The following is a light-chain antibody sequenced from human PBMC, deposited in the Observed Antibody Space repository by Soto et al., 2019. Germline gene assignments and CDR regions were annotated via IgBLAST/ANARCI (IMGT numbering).Light chain of an antibody. J-gene: IGKJ1*01. CDR3: QQYNIYSWT. CDR1: QSITRH. V-gene: IGKV1-5*01. CDR2: DAS. Sequence: DIQMPQSPYSLSASVVDRVTITCRASQSITRHLNWYQQKPGKAPKLLIYDASSLESGVPSRFSGSGSGTEFTLTISSLQPDDFATYYCQQYNIYSWTFGQGTKVDIK.